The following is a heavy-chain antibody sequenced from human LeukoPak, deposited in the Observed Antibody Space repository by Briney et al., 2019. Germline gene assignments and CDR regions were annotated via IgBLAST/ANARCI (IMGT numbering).Heavy chain of an antibody. V-gene: IGHV3-21*01. CDR3: ARGITIFGVVTGY. CDR1: GFTFSSYS. D-gene: IGHD3-3*01. Sequence: GGSLRLSCAASGFTFSSYSMNWVRQAPGKGLEWVSSISSSSSYIYYADSVKGRFTISRDNAKNSLYLQMNSLRAEDTAVYYCARGITIFGVVTGYWGQGTLVPVSS. CDR2: ISSSSSYI. J-gene: IGHJ4*02.